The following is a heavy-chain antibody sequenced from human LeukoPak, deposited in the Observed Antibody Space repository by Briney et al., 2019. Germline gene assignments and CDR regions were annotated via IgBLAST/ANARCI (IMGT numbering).Heavy chain of an antibody. CDR1: GYTFTSYG. J-gene: IGHJ4*02. CDR3: ARDPSAMAEYYLDY. Sequence: ASVKVSCKASGYTFTSYGISWVRQAPGQGLEWMGWISAYNGNTNYAQKLQGRVTMTTDTSTSTAYMELRSLRSDDTAVYYCARDPSAMAEYYLDYWGQGTLVTVSS. V-gene: IGHV1-18*04. D-gene: IGHD5-18*01. CDR2: ISAYNGNT.